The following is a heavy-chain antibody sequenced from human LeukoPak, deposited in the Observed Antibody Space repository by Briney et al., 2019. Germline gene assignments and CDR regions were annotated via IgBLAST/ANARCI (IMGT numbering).Heavy chain of an antibody. CDR2: ISSSSSYI. J-gene: IGHJ4*02. D-gene: IGHD4-17*01. Sequence: GGSLRLSCAASGFTFSSYSMNWVRQAPGKGLEWVSSISSSSSYIYYADSVKGRFTISRDNAKNSLYLQMNSLRAEGTAVYYCARETTVTSYFDYWGQGTLVTVSS. CDR1: GFTFSSYS. CDR3: ARETTVTSYFDY. V-gene: IGHV3-21*01.